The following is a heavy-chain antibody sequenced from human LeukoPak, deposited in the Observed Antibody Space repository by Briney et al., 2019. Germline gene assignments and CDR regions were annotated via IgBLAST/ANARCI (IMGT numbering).Heavy chain of an antibody. CDR2: IYYSGST. Sequence: MASETLSLTCTVSGGSISSCYWSWIRQPPGKGLEWIGYIYYSGSTNYNPSLKSRVTISVDTSKNQFSLKLSSVTAADTAVYYCAGRYGSGSYSPYYYYYMDVWGKGTTVTVSS. CDR3: AGRYGSGSYSPYYYYYMDV. CDR1: GGSISSCY. V-gene: IGHV4-59*08. D-gene: IGHD3-10*01. J-gene: IGHJ6*03.